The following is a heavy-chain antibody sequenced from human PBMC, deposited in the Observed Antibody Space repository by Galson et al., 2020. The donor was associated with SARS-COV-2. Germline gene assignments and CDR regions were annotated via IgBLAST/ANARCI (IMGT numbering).Heavy chain of an antibody. J-gene: IGHJ6*02. CDR3: AKVWGSGSYYNPSDHYGMDV. Sequence: GESLKISCAASGFTFSSYAMSWVRQAPGKGLEWVSAISGSGGSTYYADSVKGRFTISRDNSKNTLYLQMNSLRAEDTAVYYCAKVWGSGSYYNPSDHYGMDVWGQGTTVTVSS. D-gene: IGHD3-10*01. V-gene: IGHV3-23*01. CDR1: GFTFSSYA. CDR2: ISGSGGST.